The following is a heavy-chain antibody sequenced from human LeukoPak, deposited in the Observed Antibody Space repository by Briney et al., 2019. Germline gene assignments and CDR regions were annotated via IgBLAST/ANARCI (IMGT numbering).Heavy chain of an antibody. D-gene: IGHD1-1*01. V-gene: IGHV3-7*01. CDR1: ARMFNKVW. Sequence: GGSLRLSCAASARMFNKVWMSWVRQAPGKGLEWVANIKEDGSEKYYVDSVKGRFTISRDNAKNLLYLQMNSLRAEDTAVYYCATCLTYKYNDDHAYYWGQGSLVTVSS. CDR2: IKEDGSEK. J-gene: IGHJ4*02. CDR3: ATCLTYKYNDDHAYY.